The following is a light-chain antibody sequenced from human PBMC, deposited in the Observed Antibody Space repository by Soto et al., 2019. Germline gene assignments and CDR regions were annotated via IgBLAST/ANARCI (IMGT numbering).Light chain of an antibody. Sequence: DIQRTQSPSTLSASVGDRVTITCRASQSISSWLAWYQQKPGKAPKLLIYAASTLQSGVPSRFSGSGSGTDFTLTISCLQSEDFATYYCQQYYSYPITFGQGTRLEI. CDR2: AAS. J-gene: IGKJ5*01. CDR1: QSISSW. CDR3: QQYYSYPIT. V-gene: IGKV1-5*01.